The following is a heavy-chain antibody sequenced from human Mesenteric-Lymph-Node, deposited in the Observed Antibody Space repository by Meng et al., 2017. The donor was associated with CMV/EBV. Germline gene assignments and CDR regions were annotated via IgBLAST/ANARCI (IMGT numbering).Heavy chain of an antibody. J-gene: IGHJ6*02. CDR1: GYRVSSNSAA. Sequence: SQTLSLTCAISGYRVSSNSAAWNWIRQSPSRGLEWLGRTYYRSKWYYDYAVSVKGRITINPDTSKNQFSLQLNSVTPEDTAVYYCARGFRDHLIYYYYYGMDVWGQGTSVPFSS. V-gene: IGHV6-1*01. CDR2: TYYRSKWYY. CDR3: ARGFRDHLIYYYYYGMDV. D-gene: IGHD1-14*01.